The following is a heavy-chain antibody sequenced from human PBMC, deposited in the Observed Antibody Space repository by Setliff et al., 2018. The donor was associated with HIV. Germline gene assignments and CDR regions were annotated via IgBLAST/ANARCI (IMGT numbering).Heavy chain of an antibody. D-gene: IGHD6-19*01. V-gene: IGHV4-59*11. CDR3: ARGIAVAGPYFDY. J-gene: IGHJ4*02. Sequence: SETLSLTCTVSGGSISSQYWSWIRQTPGKGLESIGYIYYSGSSKNTPSLKSRVTISVDTPKNEFSLKLSSMTAVDTAVYYCARGIAVAGPYFDYWGQGTLVTVSS. CDR1: GGSISSQY. CDR2: IYYSGSS.